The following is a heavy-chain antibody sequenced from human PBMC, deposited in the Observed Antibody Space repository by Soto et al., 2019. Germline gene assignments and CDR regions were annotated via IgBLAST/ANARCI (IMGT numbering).Heavy chain of an antibody. Sequence: GGSLRLSCAASGFTFSSYGMHWVRQAPGKGLEWVAVISYDGGNKYYADSVKGRFTISRDNSKNTLYLQMNSLRAEDTAVYYCAKDRPGIAAAGTLVYWGQGTLVTVSS. CDR3: AKDRPGIAAAGTLVY. CDR1: GFTFSSYG. CDR2: ISYDGGNK. V-gene: IGHV3-30*18. D-gene: IGHD6-13*01. J-gene: IGHJ4*02.